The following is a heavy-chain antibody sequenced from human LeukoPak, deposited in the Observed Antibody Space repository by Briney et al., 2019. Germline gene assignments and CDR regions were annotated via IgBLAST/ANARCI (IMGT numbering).Heavy chain of an antibody. V-gene: IGHV4-39*07. CDR2: IYYTGST. J-gene: IGHJ3*02. D-gene: IGHD2/OR15-2a*01. Sequence: SETLSLTCTVSGDSISNNLYYWGWIRQPPGKGLEYIGSIYYTGSTYYNPSLKSRVIISVDTSKNQSSLRLSSVTAADTAVYYCARGYFIIGAFHIWGQGTKVTVSS. CDR1: GDSISNNLYY. CDR3: ARGYFIIGAFHI.